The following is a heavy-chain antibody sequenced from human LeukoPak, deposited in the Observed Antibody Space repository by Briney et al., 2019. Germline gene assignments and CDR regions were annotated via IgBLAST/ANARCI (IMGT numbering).Heavy chain of an antibody. V-gene: IGHV1-46*01. CDR3: ARGLELAAAAD. J-gene: IGHJ4*02. Sequence: ASVKVSCKASGYTFTSYYMHWVRQAPGQGLEWMGIINPSGGSTSYAQKFQGRVTITTDESTSTAYMELSSLRSEDTAVYYCARGLELAAAADWGQGTLVTVSS. CDR1: GYTFTSYY. D-gene: IGHD6-13*01. CDR2: INPSGGST.